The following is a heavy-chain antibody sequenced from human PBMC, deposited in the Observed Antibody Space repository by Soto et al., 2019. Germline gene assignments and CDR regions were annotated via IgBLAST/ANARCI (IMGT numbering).Heavy chain of an antibody. CDR2: ISWDGGST. CDR3: AKDPYSISYSFDY. J-gene: IGHJ4*02. CDR1: GFTFDDYT. D-gene: IGHD6-6*01. V-gene: IGHV3-43*01. Sequence: GGSLRLSCAASGFTFDDYTMHWVRQAPGKGLEWVSLISWDGGSTYYADSVKGRFTISRDNSKNSLYLQMTSLRTEDTAFYYCAKDPYSISYSFDYWGQGTLVTVSS.